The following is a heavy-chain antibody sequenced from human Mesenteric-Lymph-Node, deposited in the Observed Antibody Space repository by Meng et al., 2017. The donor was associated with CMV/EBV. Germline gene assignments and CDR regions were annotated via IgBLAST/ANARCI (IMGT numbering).Heavy chain of an antibody. CDR3: ARVSSRWVFDY. Sequence: GESLKISCAASGFTFSSYDMHWVRQATGKGLEWVSAIGTAGDTYYPGSVKGRFTISRENAKNSLYLQMNSLRAGDTAVYYCARVSSRWVFDYWGQRTLVTVSS. CDR1: GFTFSSYD. CDR2: IGTAGDT. J-gene: IGHJ4*02. V-gene: IGHV3-13*01. D-gene: IGHD4-23*01.